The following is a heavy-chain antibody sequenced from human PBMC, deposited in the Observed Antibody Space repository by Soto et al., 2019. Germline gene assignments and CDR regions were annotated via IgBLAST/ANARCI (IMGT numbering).Heavy chain of an antibody. Sequence: QVQLVESGGDLVKPGGSLRLSCAASGYTFSDYYMSWIRQAPGKGLEWISYIDTSSTKIYYADSVKGRFTITRDNAKNSLYLEMNSRRDEDTAVYYCASHYDMWSGYLSPVDYWGQGTLVTVSS. CDR3: ASHYDMWSGYLSPVDY. V-gene: IGHV3-11*01. CDR1: GYTFSDYY. CDR2: IDTSSTKI. J-gene: IGHJ4*02. D-gene: IGHD3-3*01.